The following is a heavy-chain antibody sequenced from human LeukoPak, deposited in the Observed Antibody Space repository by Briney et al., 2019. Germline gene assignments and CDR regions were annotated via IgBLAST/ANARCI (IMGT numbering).Heavy chain of an antibody. CDR2: IAYNGTTK. J-gene: IGHJ4*02. CDR1: GFTFALYP. D-gene: IGHD3/OR15-3a*01. CDR3: VRDRVATFWTWSFDS. Sequence: GGSLRLSCAASGFTFALYPMHWVRQTPGKGREWVAVIAYNGTTKYYADSVKGRFTISRDNSKSTVDLHINSLRAADTAVYYCVRDRVATFWTWSFDSWGQGALVTVSS. V-gene: IGHV3-30-3*01.